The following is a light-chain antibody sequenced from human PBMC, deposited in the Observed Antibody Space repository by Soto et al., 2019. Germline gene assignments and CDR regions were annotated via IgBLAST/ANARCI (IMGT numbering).Light chain of an antibody. CDR3: QQCDKLPLT. Sequence: DIQMTQSPSTLSASVGDRVTITCRSSQSISNWLAWYQQKPGKAPKVLIFDASSLQSGVPSRFSGSGSGTEFTLTISSLQPEDIATYYCQQCDKLPLTFGGGTKVDI. CDR2: DAS. CDR1: QSISNW. V-gene: IGKV1-5*01. J-gene: IGKJ4*01.